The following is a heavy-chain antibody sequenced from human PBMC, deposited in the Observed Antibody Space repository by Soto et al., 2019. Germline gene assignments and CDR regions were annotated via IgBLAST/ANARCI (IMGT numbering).Heavy chain of an antibody. V-gene: IGHV3-9*01. J-gene: IGHJ6*03. CDR3: AKDSAGYYYYIDV. CDR2: INWNSGDI. CDR1: GFTFDDFA. Sequence: EVQLVESGGGLVQPGRSLRLSCAASGFTFDDFAMHWVRQAPWKGLEWVSGINWNSGDINYADSVKGRLTISRDNAKNYLYLQMNSLGAEDTALYYCAKDSAGYYYYIDVWGKGTTGTVS.